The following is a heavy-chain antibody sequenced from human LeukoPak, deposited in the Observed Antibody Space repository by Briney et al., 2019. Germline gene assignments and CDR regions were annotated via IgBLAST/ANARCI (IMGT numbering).Heavy chain of an antibody. J-gene: IGHJ4*02. V-gene: IGHV3-33*01. CDR3: ARGLFVVVPAAIVSDFDY. D-gene: IGHD2-2*01. CDR1: GFIFSNYG. CDR2: IWYDGSNK. Sequence: GRSLRLSCAASGFIFSNYGMHWVRQAPGKGLEWVAVIWYDGSNKYYADSVKGRFTISRDNSKNTLYLRMNSLRAEDTAVYCCARGLFVVVPAAIVSDFDYWGQGALVTVSS.